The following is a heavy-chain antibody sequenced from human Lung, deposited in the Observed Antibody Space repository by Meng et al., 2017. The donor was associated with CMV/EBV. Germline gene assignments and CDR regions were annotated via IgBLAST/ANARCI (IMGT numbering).Heavy chain of an antibody. CDR1: GFTFSSYD. V-gene: IGHV3-30*04. CDR2: ISIDGSSK. J-gene: IGHJ4*02. CDR3: TMRADYFDY. Sequence: GGSLRLSCAASGFTFSSYDMNWVRQAPGKALEWVAVISIDGSSKFYADSMKGRFTISRDNSKNTLFLQVNSLRPEDTAVYYCTMRADYFDYWGPGTLVTVSS. D-gene: IGHD6-25*01.